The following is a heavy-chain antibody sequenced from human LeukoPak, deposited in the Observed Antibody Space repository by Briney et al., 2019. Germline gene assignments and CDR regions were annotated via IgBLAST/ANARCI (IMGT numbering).Heavy chain of an antibody. J-gene: IGHJ4*02. D-gene: IGHD2-2*01. Sequence: GRSLRLSCAASGFTFSSYAMHWVRQAPGKGLEWVSTISGGGDATYYAHSVKGRFAVSRDNSKKTLYLQLNSLRAEDTAVYYCARLPAYCSSTSCYYDYWGQGTLVTVSS. CDR2: ISGGGDAT. V-gene: IGHV3-23*01. CDR3: ARLPAYCSSTSCYYDY. CDR1: GFTFSSYA.